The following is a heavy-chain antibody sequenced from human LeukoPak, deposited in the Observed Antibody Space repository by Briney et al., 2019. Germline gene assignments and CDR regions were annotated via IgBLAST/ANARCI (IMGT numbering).Heavy chain of an antibody. CDR2: IYYKGNT. D-gene: IGHD2-15*01. Sequence: SETLSLTCSVSGGSIGGHYWNWIRQAPGKGLEWIGNIYYKGNTIYNSSLKSRVTISLDTSKNQFSLRLNSMTVADTAVYYCARDRGSGGWFGSFDVWGQGTVVTVSS. CDR3: ARDRGSGGWFGSFDV. J-gene: IGHJ3*01. CDR1: GGSIGGHY. V-gene: IGHV4-59*11.